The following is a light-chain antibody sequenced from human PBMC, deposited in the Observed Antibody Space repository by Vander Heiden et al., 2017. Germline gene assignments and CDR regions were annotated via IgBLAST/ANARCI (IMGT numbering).Light chain of an antibody. CDR2: GYN. J-gene: IGLJ3*02. CDR3: NSRYSSGSRLVV. CDR1: SLRTYY. Sequence: SSELTQDPAVSVALGQTVRITCEGDSLRTYYATWYQQKPGHAPVLVFYGYNKRPSGIPARFSGSRSGNTASLTITGAQAGDDADYYCNSRYSSGSRLVVFGGGTKLTVL. V-gene: IGLV3-19*01.